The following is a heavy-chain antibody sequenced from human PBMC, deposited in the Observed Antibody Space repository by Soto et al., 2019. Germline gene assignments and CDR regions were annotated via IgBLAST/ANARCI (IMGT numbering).Heavy chain of an antibody. CDR3: AKYRGGYYHYYYYYYMDV. CDR2: ISGSGGST. Sequence: EVQLLESGGGLVQPGGSLRLSCAASGFTFSSYAMSWVRQAPGKGLEWVSAISGSGGSTYYADSVKGRFTISRDNSKNTLYLQMNSLRAEDTAVYYLAKYRGGYYHYYYYYYMDVWGKGTTVTVSS. D-gene: IGHD3-22*01. J-gene: IGHJ6*03. CDR1: GFTFSSYA. V-gene: IGHV3-23*01.